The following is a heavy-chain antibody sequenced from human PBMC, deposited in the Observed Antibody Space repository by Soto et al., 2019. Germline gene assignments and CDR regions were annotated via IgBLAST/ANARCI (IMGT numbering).Heavy chain of an antibody. J-gene: IGHJ5*02. D-gene: IGHD2-15*01. Sequence: SETLSLTCAVYGGSFSGYYWSWIRQPPGKGLEWIGEINHSGSTNYNPSLKSRVTISVDTSKNQFSLKLSSVTAADTAVYYCARGLPSVYCSGGSCTNWFDPWGQGTLVTVSS. CDR2: INHSGST. CDR1: GGSFSGYY. V-gene: IGHV4-34*01. CDR3: ARGLPSVYCSGGSCTNWFDP.